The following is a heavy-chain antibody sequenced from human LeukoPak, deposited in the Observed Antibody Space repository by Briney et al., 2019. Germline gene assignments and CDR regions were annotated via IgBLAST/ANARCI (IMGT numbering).Heavy chain of an antibody. J-gene: IGHJ3*02. V-gene: IGHV3-23*01. CDR2: ISDSGDIT. Sequence: GGSLRLSCAASGFTFSSYAMSWVRQAPGKGLEWVSGISDSGDITYYADSVKGRFTISRDNSKNTLYVQMNSLRVEDTAVYYCAKDRRGGSYYAATLDIWGQGTMVTVCS. CDR1: GFTFSSYA. CDR3: AKDRRGGSYYAATLDI. D-gene: IGHD1-26*01.